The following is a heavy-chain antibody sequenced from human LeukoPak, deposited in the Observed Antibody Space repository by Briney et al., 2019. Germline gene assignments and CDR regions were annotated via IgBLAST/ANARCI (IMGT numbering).Heavy chain of an antibody. CDR1: GFTFSSYW. J-gene: IGHJ4*02. V-gene: IGHV3-74*01. CDR2: INYDGNIT. D-gene: IGHD6-19*01. Sequence: PGGSLRLSCAASGFTFSSYWMHWVRQAPGKGLMWVSRINYDGNITTSADSVKGRFTTPRDNTKNTLFLQMNSLRDEDTAVYYCAREVPGSRYFDYWGQGTQVTASS. CDR3: AREVPGSRYFDY.